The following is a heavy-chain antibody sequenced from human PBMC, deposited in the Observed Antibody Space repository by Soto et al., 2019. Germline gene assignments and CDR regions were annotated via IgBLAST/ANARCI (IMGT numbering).Heavy chain of an antibody. D-gene: IGHD3-16*01. CDR1: GYTFTNYY. Sequence: QVQLMQSGAEVKQPGASVKVSCKASGYTFTNYYMHWVRQVPGQGLEWMGIINPSGGGPAHAQNFRGRLTTTSDTSTPTISMELNSLRSEDTAVYFCATSDMGGDGALEVWGQGTMVTVSS. V-gene: IGHV1-46*03. CDR2: INPSGGGP. J-gene: IGHJ3*01. CDR3: ATSDMGGDGALEV.